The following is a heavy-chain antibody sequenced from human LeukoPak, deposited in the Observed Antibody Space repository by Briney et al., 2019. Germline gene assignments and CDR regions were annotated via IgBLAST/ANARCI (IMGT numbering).Heavy chain of an antibody. J-gene: IGHJ4*02. Sequence: ASVKVSCKSSGCTFSNYGISWARQAPGLGLEWMGWTSYNGNTNYAQKFQDRVTMTTDTSTTTAYMELRSLESDDTAVYYCARHSGSGWQALGYWGQGTLVTVSS. D-gene: IGHD6-19*01. CDR2: TSYNGNT. CDR3: ARHSGSGWQALGY. CDR1: GCTFSNYG. V-gene: IGHV1-18*04.